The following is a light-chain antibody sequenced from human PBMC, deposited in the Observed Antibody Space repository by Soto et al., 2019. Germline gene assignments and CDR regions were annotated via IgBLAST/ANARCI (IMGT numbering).Light chain of an antibody. J-gene: IGKJ5*01. CDR1: QSVSSF. V-gene: IGKV3-11*01. CDR3: QQRSTWPKT. Sequence: EIVLTQSPATLSLSPGERATLSCRASQSVSSFLAWYQQKPGQAPRLLIYDTSHRATGIPARFSGSGSGTDFTLTISSLEPEDFAVYYCQQRSTWPKTFGQGTRLEIK. CDR2: DTS.